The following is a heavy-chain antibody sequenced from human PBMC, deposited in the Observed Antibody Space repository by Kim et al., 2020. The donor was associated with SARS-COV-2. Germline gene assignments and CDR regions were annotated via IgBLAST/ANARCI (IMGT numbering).Heavy chain of an antibody. CDR3: ARAPRYSSRPYYFDY. V-gene: IGHV4-59*01. Sequence: PSLTGRVTISVDTSKNQFSLKLSSVTAADTAVYYCARAPRYSSRPYYFDYWGQGTLVTVSS. D-gene: IGHD6-13*01. J-gene: IGHJ4*02.